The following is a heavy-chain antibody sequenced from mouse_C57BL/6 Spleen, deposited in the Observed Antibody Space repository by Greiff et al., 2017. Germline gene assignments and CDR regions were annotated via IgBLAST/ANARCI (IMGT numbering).Heavy chain of an antibody. J-gene: IGHJ4*01. CDR3: AEGNYVTYAIDY. D-gene: IGHD2-1*01. V-gene: IGHV1-82*01. Sequence: QVQLQQSGPELVKPGASVKISCKASGYAFSSSWMHWVKQRPGKGLEWIGRIYPGDGDTNYNGKFKGKATQTADTSSSTAYMQLSSLTSEDSAVYVCAEGNYVTYAIDYWGQGTSVTVSS. CDR2: IYPGDGDT. CDR1: GYAFSSSW.